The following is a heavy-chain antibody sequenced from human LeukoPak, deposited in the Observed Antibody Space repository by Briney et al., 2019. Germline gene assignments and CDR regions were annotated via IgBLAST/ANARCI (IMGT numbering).Heavy chain of an antibody. CDR1: GFTFSNAW. CDR2: IKSKTDGGTT. Sequence: GGSLRLSCAASGFTFSNAWMSWVRQAPGKGLEWVGRIKSKTDGGTTDYAAPVKGRFTISRDNSKNTLYLQMNSLRAEDTAVYYCARTSTVTPYFQHWGQGTLVTVSS. CDR3: ARTSTVTPYFQH. J-gene: IGHJ1*01. D-gene: IGHD4-17*01. V-gene: IGHV3-15*01.